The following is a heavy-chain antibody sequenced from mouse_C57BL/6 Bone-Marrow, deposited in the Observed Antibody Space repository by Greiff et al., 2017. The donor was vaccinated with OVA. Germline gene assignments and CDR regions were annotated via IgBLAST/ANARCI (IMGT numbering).Heavy chain of an antibody. CDR1: GYTFTDYY. CDR2: INPNNGGT. CDR3: ARRTRSTMITSAMDY. V-gene: IGHV1-26*01. J-gene: IGHJ4*01. Sequence: VQLQQSGPELVKPGASVKISCKASGYTFTDYYMNWVKQSHGKSLEWIGDINPNNGGTSYNQKFKGKATLTVDKSSSTAYMELRSLTSEDSAVYYCARRTRSTMITSAMDYWGQGTSVTVSS. D-gene: IGHD2-4*01.